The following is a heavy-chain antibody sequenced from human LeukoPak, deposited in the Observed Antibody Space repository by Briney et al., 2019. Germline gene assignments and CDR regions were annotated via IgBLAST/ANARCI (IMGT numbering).Heavy chain of an antibody. CDR3: ARHVTNYYYYMDV. CDR1: GGSISSSSYY. J-gene: IGHJ6*03. V-gene: IGHV4-39*01. Sequence: PSETLSLTCTVSGGSISSSSYYWGWIRQPPGKGLEWIGSIYYGGSTSCNPSLKSRVTISVDTSKNQFSLRLSSVTAANTAVYYCARHVTNYYYYMDVWGKGNTVTVS. CDR2: IYYGGST.